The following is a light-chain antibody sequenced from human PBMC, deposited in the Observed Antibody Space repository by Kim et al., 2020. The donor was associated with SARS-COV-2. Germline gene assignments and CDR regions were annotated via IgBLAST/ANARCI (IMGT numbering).Light chain of an antibody. CDR2: GAS. V-gene: IGKV1-12*01. CDR1: QYIYTW. J-gene: IGKJ4*01. CDR3: QQLNTFPLT. Sequence: DIQMTQSPSSVSASVGDRVTITCRASQYIYTWLAWYQQQPGKAPKLLISGASNLQTGVPPRFSASGSGTDFTLTISRLQPEDFATYYCQQLNTFPLTFGGGTKVEI.